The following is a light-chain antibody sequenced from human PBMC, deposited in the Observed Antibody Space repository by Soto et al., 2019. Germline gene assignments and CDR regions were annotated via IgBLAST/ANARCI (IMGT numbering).Light chain of an antibody. CDR3: QQYVSLPIT. J-gene: IGKJ5*01. CDR2: GSS. CDR1: QRVSSY. Sequence: EIVMTQSPATLSVSPGERATLSCRASQRVSSYLAWYQQKPGQATRLLIYGSSSTATDIPDRFSGSGSGTEFTLTISRLQSEDFAVYYCQQYVSLPITFGQGTRLEIK. V-gene: IGKV3D-15*02.